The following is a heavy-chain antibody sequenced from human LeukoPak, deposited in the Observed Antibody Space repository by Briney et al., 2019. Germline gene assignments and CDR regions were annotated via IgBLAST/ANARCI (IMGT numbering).Heavy chain of an antibody. CDR3: ARDLTGYSSGWYPYYFDY. CDR1: GFTFSSYA. J-gene: IGHJ4*02. Sequence: PGGSLRLSCAASGFTFSSYAMSWVRQAPGKGLEWVSAISGSGGSTYYADSVKGRFTISRDNAKNSLYLQMNSLRAEDTAVYYCARDLTGYSSGWYPYYFDYWGQGTLVTVSS. V-gene: IGHV3-23*01. D-gene: IGHD6-19*01. CDR2: ISGSGGST.